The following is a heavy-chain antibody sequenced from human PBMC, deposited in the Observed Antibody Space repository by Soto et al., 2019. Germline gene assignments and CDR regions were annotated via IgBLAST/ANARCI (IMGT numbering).Heavy chain of an antibody. CDR1: GVTFTNDI. D-gene: IGHD5-12*01. Sequence: KVSCKASGVTFTNDIITWVRQAPGQGLEWMGRIIPLLDIANYAQKFQGRVTITADKSTSTAYMELNGLRSEDTAVYYCVRDSPIGSTYSGYDGIDYWGQGTLVTVSS. V-gene: IGHV1-69*04. CDR3: VRDSPIGSTYSGYDGIDY. J-gene: IGHJ4*02. CDR2: IIPLLDIA.